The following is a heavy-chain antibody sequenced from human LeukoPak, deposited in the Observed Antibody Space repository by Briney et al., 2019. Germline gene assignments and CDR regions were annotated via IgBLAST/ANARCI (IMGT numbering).Heavy chain of an antibody. J-gene: IGHJ4*02. CDR2: ISAYNGNT. CDR3: ARDQPGGATWFDY. Sequence: GGSLRLSCAASGFTFRSYGISWVRQAPGQGLEWMGWISAYNGNTNYAQKLQGRVTMTTDTSTSTAYMELRSLRSDDTAVYYCARDQPGGATWFDYWGQGTLVTVSS. CDR1: GFTFRSYG. D-gene: IGHD1-26*01. V-gene: IGHV1-18*01.